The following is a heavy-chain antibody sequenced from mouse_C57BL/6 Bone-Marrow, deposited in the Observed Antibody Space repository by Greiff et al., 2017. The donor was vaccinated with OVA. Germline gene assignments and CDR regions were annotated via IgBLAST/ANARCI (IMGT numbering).Heavy chain of an antibody. D-gene: IGHD3-2*02. CDR1: GFTFSSYA. V-gene: IGHV5-4*03. CDR3: ARVRQLRLYFDY. CDR2: ISDGGSYT. J-gene: IGHJ2*01. Sequence: EVKVEESGGGLVKPGGSLKLSCAASGFTFSSYAMSWVRQTPEKRLEWVATISDGGSYTYYPDNVKGRFTISRDNAKNNLYLQMSHLKSEDTAMYDCARVRQLRLYFDYWGQGTTLTVSS.